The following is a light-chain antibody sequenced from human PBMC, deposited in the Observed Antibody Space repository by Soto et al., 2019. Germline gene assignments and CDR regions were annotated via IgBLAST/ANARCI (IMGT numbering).Light chain of an antibody. V-gene: IGLV3-21*04. J-gene: IGLJ2*01. Sequence: SYERTQPPSVSVAPGKTARITCGGNNIGSKSVHWYQQKPGQAPVLVIYYDSDRPSGIPERFSGSNSGNTATLTISRVEAGDEADYYCQVWDSSSDHHVVFGGGTKLTVL. CDR2: YDS. CDR1: NIGSKS. CDR3: QVWDSSSDHHVV.